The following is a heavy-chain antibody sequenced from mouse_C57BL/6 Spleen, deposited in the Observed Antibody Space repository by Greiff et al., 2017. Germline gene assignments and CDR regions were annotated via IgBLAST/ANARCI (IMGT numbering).Heavy chain of an antibody. Sequence: VQLQQPGAELVKPGASVKMSCKASGYTFTSYYITWVKQSPGQSLEWIGDIYPGSGSTNYNEKFKSKATLTVDTSSSTAYMQLSSLTSEDSAVYYCSREGYGISTPDYWGQGTTLTVSS. J-gene: IGHJ2*01. CDR2: IYPGSGST. CDR3: SREGYGISTPDY. D-gene: IGHD2-10*02. CDR1: GYTFTSYY. V-gene: IGHV1-55*01.